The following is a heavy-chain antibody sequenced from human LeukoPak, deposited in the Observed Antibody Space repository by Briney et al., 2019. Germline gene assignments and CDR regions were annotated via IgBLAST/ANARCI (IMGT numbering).Heavy chain of an antibody. CDR1: GFTFSSYA. D-gene: IGHD6-6*01. CDR3: AAQLAARPIDY. V-gene: IGHV3-23*01. J-gene: IGHJ4*02. CDR2: VSGSGGST. Sequence: GGSLRLSCAASGFTFSSYAMSWVRQAPGKGLEWVSAVSGSGGSTYYADSVRGRFTISRDNSKNTLYLQMNSLRAEDTAVYYCAAQLAARPIDYWGQGTLVTVSS.